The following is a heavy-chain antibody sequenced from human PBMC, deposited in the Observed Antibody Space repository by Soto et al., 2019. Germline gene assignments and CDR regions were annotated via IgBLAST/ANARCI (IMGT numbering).Heavy chain of an antibody. J-gene: IGHJ4*02. CDR3: ARLWGWFGDY. CDR1: GGSISSYY. V-gene: IGHV4-59*08. CDR2: IYYSGST. D-gene: IGHD3-10*01. Sequence: QVQLQESGPGLVKPSETLSLTCTVSGGSISSYYWSWIRQPPGKGLEWIGYIYYSGSTNYNPSLXRXAXIXXDTSKNQLSLKLSPVTAADTAVYYCARLWGWFGDYWGQGTLVTVSS.